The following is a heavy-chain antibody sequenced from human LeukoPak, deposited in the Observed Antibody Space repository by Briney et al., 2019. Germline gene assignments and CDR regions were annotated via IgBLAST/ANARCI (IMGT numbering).Heavy chain of an antibody. D-gene: IGHD3-10*01. Sequence: ASVKVSCKASGYTFTSYGISWVRQAPGEGLEWMGWISGYNGSTNYAQKVQGRVTMTTDTSTSTAYMELRSLRSDDTAVYYCARPNYPGGSGSYGGTNWFDPWGQGTLVTVSS. CDR2: ISGYNGST. CDR3: ARPNYPGGSGSYGGTNWFDP. J-gene: IGHJ5*02. CDR1: GYTFTSYG. V-gene: IGHV1-18*01.